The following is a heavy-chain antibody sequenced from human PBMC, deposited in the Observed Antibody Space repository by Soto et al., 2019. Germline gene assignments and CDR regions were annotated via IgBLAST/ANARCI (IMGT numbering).Heavy chain of an antibody. Sequence: SETLSLTCTVSGGSISISSHYWGCIRQPPGKGLEWIGSIYYSGSTYYNPSLKSRVTISVDTSKNQFSLKLSSVTAADTAVYYCATLVGDCSSTSCYTRVDYFDYWGQGTLVTVPQ. J-gene: IGHJ4*02. CDR1: GGSISISSHY. CDR2: IYYSGST. D-gene: IGHD2-2*02. CDR3: ATLVGDCSSTSCYTRVDYFDY. V-gene: IGHV4-39*01.